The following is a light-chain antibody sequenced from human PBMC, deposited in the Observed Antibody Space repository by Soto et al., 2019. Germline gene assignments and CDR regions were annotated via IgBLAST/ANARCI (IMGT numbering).Light chain of an antibody. J-gene: IGKJ4*01. CDR1: QSVYTY. Sequence: EIVLTQSPATLSLSPGERANLSCRASQSVYTYLAWYQQTPGQAPRLLIYDASNRATGIPARFSGSGSGTDFTLTISSLEPEDFAVYYCQQRSNWPPSLTFGGGTKVEIK. V-gene: IGKV3-11*01. CDR3: QQRSNWPPSLT. CDR2: DAS.